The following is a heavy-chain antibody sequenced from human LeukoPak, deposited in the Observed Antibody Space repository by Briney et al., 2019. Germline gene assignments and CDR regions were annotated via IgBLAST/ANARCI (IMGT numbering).Heavy chain of an antibody. J-gene: IGHJ4*02. CDR1: GGSISGSSSY. D-gene: IGHD2-21*02. V-gene: IGHV4-39*01. CDR3: ARRPGGDRYYFNY. CDR2: IYYSGST. Sequence: SETLSLTCTVSGGSISGSSSYWGWIRQPPGKGLEWIATIYYSGSTYYNPSLKSRVAISVDTSKNQFSLRLSSVTAAGTAVYYCARRPGGDRYYFNYWGQGTLVTVSS.